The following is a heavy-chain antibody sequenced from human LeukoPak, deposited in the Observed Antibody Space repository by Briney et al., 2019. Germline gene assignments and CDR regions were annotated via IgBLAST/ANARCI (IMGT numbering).Heavy chain of an antibody. V-gene: IGHV4-39*01. D-gene: IGHD2-2*03. J-gene: IGHJ5*02. CDR3: ASGYCSSTSCTSVGWFDP. CDR1: GGSIRSSYYY. Sequence: SETLSLTCTVSGGSIRSSYYYWGWIRQPPGKGLEWIGSIYDSGSTYYNPSLKSRVTISVDTSKNQFSLKLNSVTAADTAVYYCASGYCSSTSCTSVGWFDPWGQGTLVTVSS. CDR2: IYDSGST.